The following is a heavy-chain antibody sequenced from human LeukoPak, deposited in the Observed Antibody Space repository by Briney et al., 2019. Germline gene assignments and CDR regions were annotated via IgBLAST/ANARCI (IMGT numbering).Heavy chain of an antibody. Sequence: GASVKVSCKASGYTFTSYGISWVRQAPGQGLERMGWISAYNGNTNYAQKLQGRVTMTTDTSTSTAYMELRSLRSDDTAVYYCARDARYSSGWSRVGGFDYWGQGTLVTVSS. V-gene: IGHV1-18*01. D-gene: IGHD6-19*01. CDR2: ISAYNGNT. CDR1: GYTFTSYG. CDR3: ARDARYSSGWSRVGGFDY. J-gene: IGHJ4*02.